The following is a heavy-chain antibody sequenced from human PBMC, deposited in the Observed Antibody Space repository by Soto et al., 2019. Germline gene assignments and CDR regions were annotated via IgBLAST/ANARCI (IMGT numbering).Heavy chain of an antibody. V-gene: IGHV3-23*01. Sequence: GGSLRLSCVGSGFTFSDYAMTWVRQAPGKGLEWVATISATGGNIEYTDSLKGRFTISRDNSKNTLYLQLNGLTSDDTAVHYCAKVAGGLGYFDRWGRGTLVTVSS. J-gene: IGHJ2*01. D-gene: IGHD3-16*01. CDR3: AKVAGGLGYFDR. CDR1: GFTFSDYA. CDR2: ISATGGNI.